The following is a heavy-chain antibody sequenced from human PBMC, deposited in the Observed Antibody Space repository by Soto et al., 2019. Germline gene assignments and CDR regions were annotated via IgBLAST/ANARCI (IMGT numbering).Heavy chain of an antibody. V-gene: IGHV3-43*01. D-gene: IGHD2-8*01. CDR2: ISWDGGST. Sequence: LRLSCAASGFTFDDYTMHWVRQAPGKGLEWVSLISWDGGSTYYADSVKGRFTISRDNSKNSLYLQMNSLRTEDTALYYCAKDIVGYCTNGVCLPSEPTLFYYGMDVWGQGTTVTVSS. CDR1: GFTFDDYT. J-gene: IGHJ6*02. CDR3: AKDIVGYCTNGVCLPSEPTLFYYGMDV.